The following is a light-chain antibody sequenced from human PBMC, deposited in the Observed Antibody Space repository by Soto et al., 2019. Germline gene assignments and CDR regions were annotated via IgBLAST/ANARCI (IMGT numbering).Light chain of an antibody. V-gene: IGLV3-25*02. J-gene: IGLJ1*01. CDR2: KDT. Sequence: SYELTQPPSVSVSPGQTTWITCSGEGLPKQYAHWYQQKPGQAPVLVIYKDTERPSGIPERFSASTSATSASLAITGLQAEDEGDYYCQSYDNRLSGYVFGTGTKLTVL. CDR1: GLPKQY. CDR3: QSYDNRLSGYV.